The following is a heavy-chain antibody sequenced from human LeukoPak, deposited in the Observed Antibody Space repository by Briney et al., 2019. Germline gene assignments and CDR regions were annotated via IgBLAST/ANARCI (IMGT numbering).Heavy chain of an antibody. CDR1: GYTFTNHY. D-gene: IGHD3-10*01. CDR3: ASPTDMVRGGSYYYYYYMDV. V-gene: IGHV1-46*01. Sequence: ASVKVSCKASGYTFTNHYMHWVRQAPGQGLEWLGLISPSGDKTWNAQKFQGRVTMTRDMSTSTDYLELSSLRSEDTAVYYCASPTDMVRGGSYYYYYYMDVWGKGTTVTVSS. J-gene: IGHJ6*03. CDR2: ISPSGDKT.